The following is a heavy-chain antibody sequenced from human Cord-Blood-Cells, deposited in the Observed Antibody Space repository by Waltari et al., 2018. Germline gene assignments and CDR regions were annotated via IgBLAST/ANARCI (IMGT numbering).Heavy chain of an antibody. CDR3: ARASSLYCSSTSCYDAFDI. V-gene: IGHV4-34*01. Sequence: QVQLQQWGAGLLKPSETLSLTCAVYGGSFSGYYWRWIRQPPGTGLEWIGEINHSGSTNYNPSLKSRVTISVDTSKNQFSLKLSSVTAADTAVYYCARASSLYCSSTSCYDAFDIWGQGTMVTVSS. CDR2: INHSGST. J-gene: IGHJ3*02. CDR1: GGSFSGYY. D-gene: IGHD2-2*01.